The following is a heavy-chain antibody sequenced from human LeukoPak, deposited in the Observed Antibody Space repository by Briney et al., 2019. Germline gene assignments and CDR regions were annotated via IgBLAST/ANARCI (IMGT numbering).Heavy chain of an antibody. CDR1: GFTFSSYS. J-gene: IGHJ6*02. D-gene: IGHD3-3*01. CDR2: ISSSSSYI. CDR3: ARDPMHYDVWSGLMSWALDV. Sequence: PGGSLRLSCAVSGFTFSSYSMNWVRQAPGKGLEWVSSISSSSSYIYYADSVKGRFTISRDNAKNSLYLQMNSLRAEDTAVYYCARDPMHYDVWSGLMSWALDVWGQGTTVTVSS. V-gene: IGHV3-21*01.